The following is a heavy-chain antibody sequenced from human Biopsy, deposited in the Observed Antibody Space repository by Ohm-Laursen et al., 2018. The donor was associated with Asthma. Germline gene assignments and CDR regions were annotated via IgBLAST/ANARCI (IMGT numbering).Heavy chain of an antibody. D-gene: IGHD3-9*01. J-gene: IGHJ5*02. CDR2: IYWDDYN. V-gene: IGHV2-5*02. Sequence: TQTLTLTFSFSGFSLRTPGVGVGWIRQSPGKALEWLALIYWDDYNLFRPSLKRRLTITKDPSKNQVVLTMTKMDPVDSGTYYCALSQDSGFDDHSPSWFDPWGQGTLVSVSS. CDR1: GFSLRTPGVG. CDR3: ALSQDSGFDDHSPSWFDP.